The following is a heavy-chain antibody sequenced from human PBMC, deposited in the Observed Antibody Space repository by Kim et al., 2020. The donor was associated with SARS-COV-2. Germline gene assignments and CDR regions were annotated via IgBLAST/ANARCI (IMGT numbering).Heavy chain of an antibody. V-gene: IGHV4-59*08. CDR3: ARQVTYSKWAGYYYYGMDV. Sequence: SRVTISVDTSKNQFSLKLSSVTAADTAVYYCARQVTYSKWAGYYYYGMDVWGQGTTVTVSS. D-gene: IGHD4-4*01. J-gene: IGHJ6*02.